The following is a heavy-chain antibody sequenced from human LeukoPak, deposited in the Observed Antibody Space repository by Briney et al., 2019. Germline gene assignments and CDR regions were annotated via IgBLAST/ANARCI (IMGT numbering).Heavy chain of an antibody. Sequence: KDSPMPSRGTFSSYTISCVREAPGQGREWMGRIIPILGIANYAQKFQGRVTITADKSTSTAYMELSSLRSEDTAVYYCACYMGSAWFDPWGQGPLVTLPS. CDR2: IIPILGIA. CDR1: RGTFSSYT. D-gene: IGHD2-2*02. V-gene: IGHV1-69*02. CDR3: ACYMGSAWFDP. J-gene: IGHJ5*02.